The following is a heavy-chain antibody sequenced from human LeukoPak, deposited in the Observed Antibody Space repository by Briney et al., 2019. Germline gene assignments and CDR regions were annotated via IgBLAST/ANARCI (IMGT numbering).Heavy chain of an antibody. J-gene: IGHJ4*02. D-gene: IGHD4-23*01. CDR3: ARDRVSSDYGGNSGIGY. CDR2: IRYDGSNK. V-gene: IGHV3-30*02. CDR1: GFTFSSYG. Sequence: PGGSLRLSCAASGFTFSSYGMHWVRQAPGKGLEWVAFIRYDGSNKYYADSVKGRFTISRDNAKNTLYLQMNSLRAEDTAVYYCARDRVSSDYGGNSGIGYWGQGTLVTVSS.